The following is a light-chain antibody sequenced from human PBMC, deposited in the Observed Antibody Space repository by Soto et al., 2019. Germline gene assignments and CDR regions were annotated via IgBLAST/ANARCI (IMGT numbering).Light chain of an antibody. CDR3: QQYNNWPPWT. V-gene: IGKV3-15*01. CDR2: DTS. Sequence: EIVMTQSPATLSVSPGERATLSCRASQSVSSFLAWYQQKPGQAPRLLIYDTSTRATGIPARFSGSGSGTEFTLTISSLQSEDFAVYYCQQYNNWPPWTFGQGTKVESK. CDR1: QSVSSF. J-gene: IGKJ1*01.